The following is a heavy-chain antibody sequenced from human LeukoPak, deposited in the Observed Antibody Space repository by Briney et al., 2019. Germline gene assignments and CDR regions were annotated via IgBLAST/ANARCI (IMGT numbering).Heavy chain of an antibody. D-gene: IGHD1-7*01. J-gene: IGHJ5*02. CDR1: GFTFSSYW. Sequence: PGGSLGLSCAASGFTFSSYWMSWVRQAPGKGLEWVANIKQDGSEKYYVDSVKGRFTISRDNAKNSLYLQMNSLRAEDTAVYYCARGADNWNYVRGYWFDPWGQGTLVTVSS. CDR3: ARGADNWNYVRGYWFDP. CDR2: IKQDGSEK. V-gene: IGHV3-7*01.